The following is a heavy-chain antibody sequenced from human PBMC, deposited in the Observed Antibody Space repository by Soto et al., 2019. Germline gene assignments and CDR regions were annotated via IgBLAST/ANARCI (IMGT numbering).Heavy chain of an antibody. CDR3: ARDRGSGYQTFDY. CDR1: GGSISSYY. D-gene: IGHD5-12*01. CDR2: IYYSGST. J-gene: IGHJ4*02. V-gene: IGHV4-59*01. Sequence: PSETLSLTCTVSGGSISSYYWSWIRQPPGKGLEWIGYIYYSGSTNYNPSLKSRVTISVDTSKNQFSLKLSSVTAADTAVYYCARDRGSGYQTFDYWGQGTLVTVS.